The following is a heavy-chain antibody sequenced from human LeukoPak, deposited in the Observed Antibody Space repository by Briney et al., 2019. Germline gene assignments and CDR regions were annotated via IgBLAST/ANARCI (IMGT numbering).Heavy chain of an antibody. CDR2: ISSSSGTI. V-gene: IGHV3-48*01. CDR3: ARSPPTMRGSLGAFDI. J-gene: IGHJ3*02. Sequence: GGSLRLSCAASRFTFSSYSMNWVRQAPGKGLEGVSYISSSSGTIYYADSVKGRFTISRDNAKNSLFLQMNSLRAEDAAVYYCARSPPTMRGSLGAFDIWGQGTMVTVSS. D-gene: IGHD3-22*01. CDR1: RFTFSSYS.